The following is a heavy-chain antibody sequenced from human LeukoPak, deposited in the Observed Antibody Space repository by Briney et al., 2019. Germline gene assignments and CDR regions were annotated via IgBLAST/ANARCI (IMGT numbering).Heavy chain of an antibody. CDR2: VYPGGST. V-gene: IGHV3-53*01. Sequence: GGSLRLSCAASGFTVSSNYMSWVRQAPGKGLEWISLVYPGGSTYYADSVKGRFTISRDNSKNTLYLQMNSLRAEDTAVYYCATSPASSCLDDWGQGTLVTVSS. CDR1: GFTVSSNY. J-gene: IGHJ4*02. D-gene: IGHD6-13*01. CDR3: ATSPASSCLDD.